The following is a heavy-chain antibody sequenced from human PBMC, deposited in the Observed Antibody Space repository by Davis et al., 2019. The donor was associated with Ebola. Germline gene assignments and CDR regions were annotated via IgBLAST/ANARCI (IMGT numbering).Heavy chain of an antibody. CDR2: ISSSSSYI. Sequence: SCKASRYTFTSYYMHWVRQAPGKGLEWVSSISSSSSYIYYADSVKGRFTISRDNSKNMLFLQMNSLRAEDTAVYYCAKGGARYFYHYYGMDVWGQGTTVTVSS. J-gene: IGHJ6*02. CDR1: RYTFTSYY. V-gene: IGHV3-21*04. CDR3: AKGGARYFYHYYGMDV. D-gene: IGHD2/OR15-2a*01.